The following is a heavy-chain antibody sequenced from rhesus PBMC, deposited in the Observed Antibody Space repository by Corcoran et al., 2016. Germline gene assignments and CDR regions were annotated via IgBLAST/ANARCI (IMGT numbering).Heavy chain of an antibody. Sequence: QLQLQESGPGLVKPSETLSLTCGVSGGSISSDYWSWIRQGPGKGLEWIGYIYGRDNPPAYNPSFKSLVPRSFDTAQNHLSLDLRSVAAADTAVYYCARISAVPGDNSMDVLGRGVLVTVSS. CDR3: ARISAVPGDNSMDV. CDR1: GGSISSDY. J-gene: IGHJ5-2*02. CDR2: IYGRDNPP. V-gene: IGHV4S11*01.